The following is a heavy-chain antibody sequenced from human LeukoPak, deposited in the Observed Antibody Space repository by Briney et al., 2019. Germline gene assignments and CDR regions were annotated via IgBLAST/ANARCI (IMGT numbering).Heavy chain of an antibody. Sequence: PSETLSLTCTVSGGSISSYYWSWIRQPPGKGLEWIGEINHSGSTNYNPSLKSRVTISVDTSKNQFSLKLSSVTAADTAVYYCARQGYSSGWSLPTPLAYWGQGTLVTVSS. D-gene: IGHD6-19*01. J-gene: IGHJ4*02. CDR2: INHSGST. CDR1: GGSISSYY. V-gene: IGHV4-34*01. CDR3: ARQGYSSGWSLPTPLAY.